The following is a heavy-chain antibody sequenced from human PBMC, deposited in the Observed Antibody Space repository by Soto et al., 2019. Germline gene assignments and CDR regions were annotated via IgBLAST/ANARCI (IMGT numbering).Heavy chain of an antibody. CDR3: ARGVQHYDILPGYYVRNYYYYGMDV. CDR2: IIPIFGTA. CDR1: GGTFSSYA. D-gene: IGHD3-9*01. Sequence: QVQLVQSGAEVKKPGSSVKVSCKASGGTFSSYAISWVRQAPGQGLEWMGGIIPIFGTANYAQKFQGRVTITADESTSTAYMELSLLRSEDTAVYYCARGVQHYDILPGYYVRNYYYYGMDVWGQGTTVTVSS. V-gene: IGHV1-69*01. J-gene: IGHJ6*02.